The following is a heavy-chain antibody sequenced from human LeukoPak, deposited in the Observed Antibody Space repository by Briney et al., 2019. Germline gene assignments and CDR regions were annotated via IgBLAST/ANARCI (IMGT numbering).Heavy chain of an antibody. Sequence: GGSLRLSCAASGFTFNTYSMNWVRQAPGKGLEWVSSISDNSNYIYYSDSVEGRFTISRDNAKNSLYLQMNSLRAEDTALYYCAKEWTVGGVGSYDAFDIWGQGTMVSVSS. D-gene: IGHD3-16*01. V-gene: IGHV3-21*04. CDR2: ISDNSNYI. CDR1: GFTFNTYS. J-gene: IGHJ3*02. CDR3: AKEWTVGGVGSYDAFDI.